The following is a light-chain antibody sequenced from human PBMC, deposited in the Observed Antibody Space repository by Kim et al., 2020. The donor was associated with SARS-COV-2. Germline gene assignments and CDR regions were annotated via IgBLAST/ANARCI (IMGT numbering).Light chain of an antibody. CDR2: GNR. Sequence: GQRVAISCTGSSSNNGANYGVHWYQQVPGKAPRLLVKGNRDRPSGVPDRFSASRSGTSASLAITGLQAEDEADYYCHSYDSSLRILFGGGTKLTVL. CDR3: HSYDSSLRIL. J-gene: IGLJ3*02. CDR1: SSNNGANYG. V-gene: IGLV1-40*01.